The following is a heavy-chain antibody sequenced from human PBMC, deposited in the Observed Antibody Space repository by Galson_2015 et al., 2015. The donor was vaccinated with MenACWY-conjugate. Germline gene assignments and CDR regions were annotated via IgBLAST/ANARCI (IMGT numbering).Heavy chain of an antibody. CDR3: FAINSGIDY. J-gene: IGHJ4*02. D-gene: IGHD5-12*01. V-gene: IGHV3-23*01. CDR1: GFTFSSYA. Sequence: SLRLSCAASGFTFSSYAMRWVRQAPGKGLEWVSSISSSGGNTYYAESVQGRFTISRDNSKNTAYLQMNSLRVEDTAMYYCFAINSGIDYWGQGTLVTVSS. CDR2: ISSSGGNT.